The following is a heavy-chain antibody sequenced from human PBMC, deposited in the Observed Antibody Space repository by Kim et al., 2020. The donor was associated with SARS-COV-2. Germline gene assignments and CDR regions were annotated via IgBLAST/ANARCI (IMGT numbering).Heavy chain of an antibody. Sequence: NPTYAQGFTGRFVFSLDTSVRTAYLQISSLKAEDTAVYYCARLGDKYYFDYWGQGTLVTVSS. J-gene: IGHJ4*02. V-gene: IGHV7-4-1*02. CDR2: NP. CDR3: ARLGDKYYFDY. D-gene: IGHD3-16*01.